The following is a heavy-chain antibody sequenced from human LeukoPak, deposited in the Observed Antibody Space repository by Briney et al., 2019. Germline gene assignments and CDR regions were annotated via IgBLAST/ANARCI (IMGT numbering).Heavy chain of an antibody. CDR2: IYPGDSDT. D-gene: IGHD3-10*01. CDR1: GHSFISYW. V-gene: IGHV5-51*01. J-gene: IGHJ4*02. Sequence: GESLKISCKGSGHSFISYWIGWVRQMPGKGLEWMGIIYPGDSDTRYSPSFQGQVTISADKSISTAYLQWSSLKASDTAMYYCARGTRITMVRGVIIPPFDYWGQGTLVTVSS. CDR3: ARGTRITMVRGVIIPPFDY.